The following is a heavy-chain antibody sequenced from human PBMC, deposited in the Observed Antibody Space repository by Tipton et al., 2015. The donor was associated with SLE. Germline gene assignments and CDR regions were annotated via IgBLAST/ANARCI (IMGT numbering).Heavy chain of an antibody. Sequence: SLRLSCAASGFTFSSYAMSWVRQAPGKGLEWVSAISGSGGSTYYADSVKGRFTISRDNAKNSLYLQMNSLRAEDTAVYYCARDRGYSGYAYFDYWGQGTLVTVSS. V-gene: IGHV3-23*01. CDR2: ISGSGGST. J-gene: IGHJ4*02. CDR1: GFTFSSYA. D-gene: IGHD5-12*01. CDR3: ARDRGYSGYAYFDY.